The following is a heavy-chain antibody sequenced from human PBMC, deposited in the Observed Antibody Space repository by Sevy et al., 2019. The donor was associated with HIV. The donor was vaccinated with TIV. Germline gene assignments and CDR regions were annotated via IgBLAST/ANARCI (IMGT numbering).Heavy chain of an antibody. CDR3: ARLGFGSGHRGVVY. CDR2: ISYDGSNK. J-gene: IGHJ4*02. CDR1: GFTFSSYA. D-gene: IGHD2-15*01. Sequence: GGSLRLSCAASGFTFSSYAMHWVRQAPGKGLEWVAVISYDGSNKYYGDSVKGRFTMSRDNSKNTLYLQMNSLRAEDTAVYYCARLGFGSGHRGVVYWGQGTLVTVSS. V-gene: IGHV3-30-3*01.